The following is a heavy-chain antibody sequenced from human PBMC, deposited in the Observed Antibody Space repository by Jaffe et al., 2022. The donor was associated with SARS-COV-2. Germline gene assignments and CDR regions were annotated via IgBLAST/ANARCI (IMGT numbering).Heavy chain of an antibody. J-gene: IGHJ4*02. V-gene: IGHV3-43*02. CDR1: GFTFDDYA. CDR2: ISGDGGST. CDR3: AKRSYGDKWDYFDY. Sequence: EVQLVESGGGVVQPGGSLRLSCAASGFTFDDYAMHWVRQAPGKGLEWVSLISGDGGSTYYADSVKGRFTISRDNSKNSLYLQMNSLRTEDTALYYCAKRSYGDKWDYFDYWGQGTLVTVSS. D-gene: IGHD4-17*01.